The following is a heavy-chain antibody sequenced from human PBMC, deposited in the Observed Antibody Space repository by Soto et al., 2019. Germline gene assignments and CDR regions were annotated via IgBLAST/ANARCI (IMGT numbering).Heavy chain of an antibody. J-gene: IGHJ6*02. V-gene: IGHV1-3*01. CDR2: INAGNGNT. D-gene: IGHD6-13*01. Sequence: QVQLVQSGAEVKKPGASVKVSCKASGYTFTSYAMHWVRQAPGQRLEWMGWINAGNGNTKYSQKFQGRVTITRDTSASTAYMELSSLRSEDTAVYYCARDRGIAAAAYYYGMDVWGPGTTVTVSS. CDR1: GYTFTSYA. CDR3: ARDRGIAAAAYYYGMDV.